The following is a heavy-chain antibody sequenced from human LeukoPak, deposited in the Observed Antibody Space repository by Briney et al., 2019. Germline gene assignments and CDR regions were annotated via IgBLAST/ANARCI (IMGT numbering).Heavy chain of an antibody. J-gene: IGHJ1*01. CDR2: ITRSSSYT. CDR1: GFTFSSYN. D-gene: IGHD3-16*01. Sequence: GGSLRLSCAASGFTFSSYNMNWVRQAPGKGLEWVSSITRSSSYTFYADSVKGRFTISRDNSKNTVSLQMNSLRGDDTAVYYCAKDDAWGRYKDWGQGTLVTISS. CDR3: AKDDAWGRYKD. V-gene: IGHV3-21*04.